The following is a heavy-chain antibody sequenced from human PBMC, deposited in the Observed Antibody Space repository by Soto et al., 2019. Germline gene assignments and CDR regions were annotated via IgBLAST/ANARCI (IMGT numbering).Heavy chain of an antibody. CDR1: GGTFSSYT. Sequence: QVQLVQSGAEVKKPGSSVKVSCKASGGTFSSYTISWVRQAPGHGLEWMGRIIPSLGIANYAQKFQGRAKITADKSTSTAYMEQSRLRLEATAVYYCATEFCCSTSCYRDYWGQGTLGTVSS. J-gene: IGHJ4*02. V-gene: IGHV1-69*02. CDR2: IIPSLGIA. CDR3: ATEFCCSTSCYRDY. D-gene: IGHD2-2*02.